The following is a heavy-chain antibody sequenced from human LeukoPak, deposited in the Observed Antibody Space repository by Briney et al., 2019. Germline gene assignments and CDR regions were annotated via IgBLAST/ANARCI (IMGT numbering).Heavy chain of an antibody. CDR2: IYYSGST. V-gene: IGHV4-39*01. J-gene: IGHJ4*02. Sequence: PSETLSLTCTVSGGSISSSIYYWGWIRQPPGKGLEWIGSIYYSGSTYYNPSLKSRVIISVDTSKNQFSLKLKSVTAADMAVYYCARLAGCSSTSCYDHWGQGTLVTVSS. CDR3: ARLAGCSSTSCYDH. D-gene: IGHD2-2*01. CDR1: GGSISSSIYY.